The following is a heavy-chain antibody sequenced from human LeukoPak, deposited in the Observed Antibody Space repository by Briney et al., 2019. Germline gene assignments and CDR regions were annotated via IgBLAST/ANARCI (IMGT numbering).Heavy chain of an antibody. V-gene: IGHV3-74*01. CDR1: GFSFSSYW. J-gene: IGHJ4*02. CDR2: INTDGSSR. CDR3: ARGKDRGFLEWFDY. D-gene: IGHD3-3*01. Sequence: SGGSLRLSCAASGFSFSSYWMYWVRQAPGKGPVWVSRINTDGSSRRYVDSVEGRFTISRDTAENTLYLQMDSLRADDTAVYYCARGKDRGFLEWFDYWGQGSLVTVSS.